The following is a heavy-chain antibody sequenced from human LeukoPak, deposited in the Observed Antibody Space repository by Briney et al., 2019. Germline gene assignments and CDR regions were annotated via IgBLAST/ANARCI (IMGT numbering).Heavy chain of an antibody. CDR3: ARVIHNWFDP. CDR1: GGSTSSYY. V-gene: IGHV4-59*01. Sequence: SETLSLTCTVSGGSTSSYYWSWIRQPPGKGLEWIGYIYYSGSTNYNPSLKSRVTISVDTSKNQFSLKLSSVTAADTAVYYCARVIHNWFDPWGQGTLVTVSS. J-gene: IGHJ5*02. CDR2: IYYSGST.